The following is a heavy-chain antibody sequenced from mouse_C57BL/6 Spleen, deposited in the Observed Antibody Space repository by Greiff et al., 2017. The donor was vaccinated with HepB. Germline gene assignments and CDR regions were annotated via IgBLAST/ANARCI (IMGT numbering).Heavy chain of an antibody. V-gene: IGHV1-7*01. D-gene: IGHD2-5*01. CDR3: ARRDSNYVGAMDY. Sequence: QVQLQQSGAELAKPGASVKLSCKASGYTFTSYWMHWVKQRPGQGLEWIGYINPSSGYTKYNQKFKDKATLTADKSSSTAYMQLSSLTYEDSAVYYCARRDSNYVGAMDYWGQGTSVTVSS. CDR2: INPSSGYT. CDR1: GYTFTSYW. J-gene: IGHJ4*01.